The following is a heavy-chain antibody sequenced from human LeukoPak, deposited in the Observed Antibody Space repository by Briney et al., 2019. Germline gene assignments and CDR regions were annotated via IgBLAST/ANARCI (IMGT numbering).Heavy chain of an antibody. Sequence: GGSLRLSCAVSGFTVSGNYMSWVRQAPGKGLEWVSLIYSGGTTYYADSVKGRFTISRDNSKNTLYLQMNSLRAEDTAVYYCAMQQLLDDAFDIWGQGTMVTVSS. CDR3: AMQQLLDDAFDI. J-gene: IGHJ3*02. CDR1: GFTVSGNY. D-gene: IGHD6-13*01. CDR2: IYSGGTT. V-gene: IGHV3-53*01.